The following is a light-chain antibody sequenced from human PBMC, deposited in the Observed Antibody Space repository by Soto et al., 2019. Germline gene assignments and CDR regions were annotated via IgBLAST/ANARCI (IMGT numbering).Light chain of an antibody. V-gene: IGLV1-44*01. CDR2: NHN. CDR3: GTWDDSLKAVL. J-gene: IGLJ2*01. Sequence: QSVLTQPPSASGSPGQRVAISCSGGSSNIGTNAVNWYQQLPGTAPKLLIYNHNQRPSGVPDRFSACKCGTSASLAISGLQADDEADYYGGTWDDSLKAVLFGGGTKLTVL. CDR1: SSNIGTNA.